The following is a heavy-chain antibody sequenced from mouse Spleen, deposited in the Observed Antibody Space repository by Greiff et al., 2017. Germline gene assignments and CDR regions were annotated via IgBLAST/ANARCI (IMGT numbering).Heavy chain of an antibody. CDR2: ISSGGGNT. J-gene: IGHJ2*01. Sequence: EGMLVESGGGLVKLGGSLKLSCAASGFTFSSYAMSWVRQTPEKRLEWVATISSGGGNTYYPDSVKGRFTISRDNAKNTLYLQMSSLKSEDTAMYYCARQAYYFDYWGQGTTLTVSS. CDR1: GFTFSSYA. V-gene: IGHV5-9*01. CDR3: ARQAYYFDY.